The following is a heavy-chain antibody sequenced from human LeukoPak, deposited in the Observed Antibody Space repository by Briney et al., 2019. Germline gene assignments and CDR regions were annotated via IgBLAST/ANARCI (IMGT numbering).Heavy chain of an antibody. CDR1: GFTFDDYG. J-gene: IGHJ3*02. V-gene: IGHV3-23*01. Sequence: GGSLRLSCAASGFTFDDYGMSWVRQVPGKGLEWVSAISGSGGSTYYADSVKGRFTISRDNSKNTLYLQMNSLRAEDTAVYYCAKEKYYYDSSGYKTRGAFDIWGQGTMVTVSS. D-gene: IGHD3-22*01. CDR3: AKEKYYYDSSGYKTRGAFDI. CDR2: ISGSGGST.